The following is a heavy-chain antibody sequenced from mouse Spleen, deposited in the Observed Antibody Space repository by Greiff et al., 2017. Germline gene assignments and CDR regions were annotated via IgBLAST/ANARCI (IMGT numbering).Heavy chain of an antibody. Sequence: QVQLQQPGAELVMPGASVKLSCKASSYTFTSYWMHWVKQRPGQGLEWIGEIDPSDSYTNYNQKFKGKATLTVDKSSSTAYMQLSSLTSEDTAVYYCARATTVVVVDYWGQGTTLTVSS. D-gene: IGHD1-1*01. J-gene: IGHJ2*01. CDR2: IDPSDSYT. CDR1: SYTFTSYW. CDR3: ARATTVVVVDY. V-gene: IGHV1-69*01.